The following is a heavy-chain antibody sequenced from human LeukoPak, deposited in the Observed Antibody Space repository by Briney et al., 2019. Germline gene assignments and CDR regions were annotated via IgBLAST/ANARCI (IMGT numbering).Heavy chain of an antibody. CDR1: GFTFSSYG. J-gene: IGHJ4*02. CDR2: IWDDGSNK. V-gene: IGHV3-33*01. CDR3: ARDCSGGTCSSADY. D-gene: IGHD2-15*01. Sequence: GGSLRLSCAASGFTFSSYGMHWVRQAPGKGLEWVAVIWDDGSNKYYADSVKGRFTISRDNSKNTLYLQMNSLRAEDTAVYYCARDCSGGTCSSADYWGQGTLVTVSS.